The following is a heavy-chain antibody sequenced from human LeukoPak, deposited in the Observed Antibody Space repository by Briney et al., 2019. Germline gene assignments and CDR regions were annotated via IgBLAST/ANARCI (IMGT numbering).Heavy chain of an antibody. CDR1: GFTFDDYG. J-gene: IGHJ6*03. D-gene: IGHD3-3*01. CDR3: ARISRPYYYYYYMDV. CDR2: INWNGGST. Sequence: GGSLRLSCAASGFTFDDYGMSWVRQPPGKGLEWVSGINWNGGSTGYADSVKGRFTISRDNARNSLYLQMNSLRAEDTAFYYCARISRPYYYYYYMDVWGKGTTVTVSS. V-gene: IGHV3-20*04.